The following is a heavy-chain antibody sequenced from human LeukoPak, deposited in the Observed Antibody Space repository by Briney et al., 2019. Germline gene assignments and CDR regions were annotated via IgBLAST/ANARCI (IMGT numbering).Heavy chain of an antibody. J-gene: IGHJ4*02. CDR1: GFTLSSYA. CDR3: AREKHDYGDYSFDY. CDR2: ISGSGGST. D-gene: IGHD4-17*01. Sequence: PGGSLRLSCAASGFTLSSYAMSWVRQAPGKGLEWVSAISGSGGSTYYADSVKGRFTISRDNSKNTLYPQMNSLRAEDTAVYYCAREKHDYGDYSFDYWGQGTLVTVSS. V-gene: IGHV3-23*01.